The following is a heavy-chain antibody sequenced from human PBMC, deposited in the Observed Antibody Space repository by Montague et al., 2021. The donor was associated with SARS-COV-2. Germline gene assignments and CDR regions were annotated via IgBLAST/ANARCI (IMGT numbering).Heavy chain of an antibody. D-gene: IGHD4-11*01. J-gene: IGHJ6*02. V-gene: IGHV4-34*01. Sequence: SETLSLTCAVYGGSFSGYYWSWIRQPPGKGLEWIGDINHSGSTNYNPSLKSRVTISVDTSKNQFSLKLSSVTAADTAVYYCAVNSNYYYYYGMDVWGQGTTVTVSS. CDR2: INHSGST. CDR1: GGSFSGYY. CDR3: AVNSNYYYYYGMDV.